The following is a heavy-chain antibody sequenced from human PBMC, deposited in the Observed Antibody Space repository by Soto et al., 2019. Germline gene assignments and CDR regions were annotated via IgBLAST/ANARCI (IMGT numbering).Heavy chain of an antibody. D-gene: IGHD4-17*01. V-gene: IGHV3-23*01. CDR2: ISGSGGST. CDR1: GFTFSSYA. Sequence: GGSLRLSCAASGFTFSSYAMSWVRQAPGKGLEWVSAISGSGGSTYYADSVKGRFTISRDNSKNTLYLQMNSLRAEDTAVYYWAKQDYGDYVGGEASWGQGTLVTVSS. J-gene: IGHJ4*02. CDR3: AKQDYGDYVGGEAS.